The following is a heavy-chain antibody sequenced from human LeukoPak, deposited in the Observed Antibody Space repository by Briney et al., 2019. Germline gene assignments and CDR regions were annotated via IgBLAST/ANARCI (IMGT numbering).Heavy chain of an antibody. D-gene: IGHD6-13*01. V-gene: IGHV3-30*04. CDR3: ARDQIAAAFFDY. CDR2: ISYDGSNK. J-gene: IGHJ4*02. Sequence: GRSLRLSCAASGFTFSSYAMHWVRQAPGKGLEWVAVISYDGSNKYYADSVKGRFTISRDNSKNTLYLQMNSLRAEDTAVYYCARDQIAAAFFDYWGQGTLVTVSS. CDR1: GFTFSSYA.